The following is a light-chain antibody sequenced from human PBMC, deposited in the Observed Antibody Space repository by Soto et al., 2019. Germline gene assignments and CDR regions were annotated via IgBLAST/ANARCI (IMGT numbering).Light chain of an antibody. J-gene: IGKJ1*01. CDR3: QQYNGYSVT. Sequence: DIHMTQSPSTLSASVGDRVTITCRASQNIDDWLAWYQQKPGKAPRVLIYKASTLERGVPSRFSGSGSGTEFTLAISSLQSDDFATYYCQQYNGYSVTFGQGTKVDI. CDR2: KAS. CDR1: QNIDDW. V-gene: IGKV1-5*03.